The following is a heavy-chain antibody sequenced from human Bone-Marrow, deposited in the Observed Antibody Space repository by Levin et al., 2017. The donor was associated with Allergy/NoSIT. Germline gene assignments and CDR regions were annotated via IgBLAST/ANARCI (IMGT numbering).Heavy chain of an antibody. J-gene: IGHJ4*02. CDR2: IKQDGSEK. D-gene: IGHD1-7*01. CDR3: ARELRSFYSENWNCPLFDY. Sequence: GGSLRLSCAASGFTFSSYWMSWVRQAPGKGLEWVANIKQDGSEKYYVDSVKGRFTISRDNAKNSLYLQMNSLRAEDTAVYYCARELRSFYSENWNCPLFDYWGQGTLVTVSS. V-gene: IGHV3-7*01. CDR1: GFTFSSYW.